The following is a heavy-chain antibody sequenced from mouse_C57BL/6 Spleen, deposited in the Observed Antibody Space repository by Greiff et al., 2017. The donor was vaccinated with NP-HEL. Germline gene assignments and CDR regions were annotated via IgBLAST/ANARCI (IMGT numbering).Heavy chain of an antibody. Sequence: EVQLQQSGPELVKPGASVKIPCKASGYTFTDYNMDWVKQSHGKSLEWIGDINPNNGGTIYNQKFKGKATLTVDKSSSTAYMELRSLTSEDTAVYYGARKGTAQAPYYYAMDYWGQGTSVTVSS. J-gene: IGHJ4*01. V-gene: IGHV1-18*01. CDR2: INPNNGGT. CDR1: GYTFTDYN. CDR3: ARKGTAQAPYYYAMDY. D-gene: IGHD3-2*02.